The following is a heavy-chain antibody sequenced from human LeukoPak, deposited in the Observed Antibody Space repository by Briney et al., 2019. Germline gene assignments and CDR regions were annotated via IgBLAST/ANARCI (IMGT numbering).Heavy chain of an antibody. Sequence: PSETLSLTCTVSGASIRSHYWSWIRQPPGKGLEWIGYMYYSGNSNYNPALKSRVTISVDTSKSQFSLRLSSVTAADTAVYYCARHGNIVVVPDASKAFDIWGQGTMVTVSS. V-gene: IGHV4-59*08. D-gene: IGHD2-2*01. CDR3: ARHGNIVVVPDASKAFDI. J-gene: IGHJ3*02. CDR1: GASIRSHY. CDR2: MYYSGNS.